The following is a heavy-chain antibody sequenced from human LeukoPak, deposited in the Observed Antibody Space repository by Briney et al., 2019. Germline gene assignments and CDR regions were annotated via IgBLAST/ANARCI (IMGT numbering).Heavy chain of an antibody. J-gene: IGHJ5*02. CDR1: GGSISSYY. D-gene: IGHD6-13*01. Sequence: PSETLSPTCTVSGGSISSYYWSWIRQPPGKGLEWIGEINHSGSTNYNPSLKSRVTISVDTSKNQFSLKLSSVTAADTAVYYCARDLIAHNWFDPWGQGTLVTVSS. CDR3: ARDLIAHNWFDP. V-gene: IGHV4-34*01. CDR2: INHSGST.